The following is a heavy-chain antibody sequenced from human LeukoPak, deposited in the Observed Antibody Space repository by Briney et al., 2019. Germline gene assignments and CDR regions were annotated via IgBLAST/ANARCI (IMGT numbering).Heavy chain of an antibody. J-gene: IGHJ6*03. V-gene: IGHV3-11*04. Sequence: GXTFXXXYMSWIRQAPGKGLEWVSYISSSGSTIYYADSVKGRFTISRDNAKNSLYLQINSLRAEDTAVYYCARGYYDFWSGYYTLNYMDVWGKGTTVTVSS. CDR3: ARGYYDFWSGYYTLNYMDV. D-gene: IGHD3-3*01. CDR1: GXTFXXXY. CDR2: ISSSGSTI.